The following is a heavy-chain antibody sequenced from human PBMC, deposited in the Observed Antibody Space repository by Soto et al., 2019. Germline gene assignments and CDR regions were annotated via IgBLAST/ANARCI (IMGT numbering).Heavy chain of an antibody. V-gene: IGHV3-30*01. J-gene: IGHJ4*02. CDR3: ARDGSGSHYGGLVY. Sequence: DSVKGRFTISRDNSKNTMYLQMNSLRAEDTAVYYCARDGSGSHYGGLVYWGQGTLVTVSS. D-gene: IGHD3-10*01.